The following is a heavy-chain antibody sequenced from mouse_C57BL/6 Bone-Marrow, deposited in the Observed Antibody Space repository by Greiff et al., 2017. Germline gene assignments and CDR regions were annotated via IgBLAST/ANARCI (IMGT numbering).Heavy chain of an antibody. D-gene: IGHD2-3*01. CDR1: GFSLTSYG. J-gene: IGHJ3*01. CDR3: AKNANDGYYGFAY. V-gene: IGHV2-5*01. Sequence: QVRLKQSGPGLVQPSQSLSITCTVSGFSLTSYGVHWVRQSPGKGLEWLGVIWRGGSTDYNAAFMSRLSITKDNYKSQVFFKMNSLQADDTAIYYCAKNANDGYYGFAYWGQGTLVTVSA. CDR2: IWRGGST.